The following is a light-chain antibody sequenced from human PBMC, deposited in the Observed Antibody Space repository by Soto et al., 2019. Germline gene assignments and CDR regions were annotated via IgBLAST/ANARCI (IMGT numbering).Light chain of an antibody. CDR3: AAWDGTLTVLV. J-gene: IGLJ2*01. CDR2: RAS. Sequence: QSVLTQPPSASGTPGQRVTISCSGSSSNIGSNYVSWYQQVPGTAPRLLMYRASQRPSGVPDRFSGSKSGNSASLAISGLRSEDEADYYCAAWDGTLTVLVFGGGTKVTVL. CDR1: SSNIGSNY. V-gene: IGLV1-47*01.